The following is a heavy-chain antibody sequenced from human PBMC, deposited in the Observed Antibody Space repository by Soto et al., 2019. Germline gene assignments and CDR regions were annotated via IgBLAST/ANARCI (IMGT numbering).Heavy chain of an antibody. CDR3: ARISSGPVGAKSCDY. CDR1: GFTFSSYA. V-gene: IGHV3-30-3*01. CDR2: ISYDGSNK. J-gene: IGHJ4*02. Sequence: GGSLRLSCAASGFTFSSYAMHWVRQAPGKGLEWVAVISYDGSNKYYADSVKGRFTISRDNSKNTLYLQMNSLRAEDTAVYYCARISSGPVGAKSCDYWGQGTLVTVSS. D-gene: IGHD1-26*01.